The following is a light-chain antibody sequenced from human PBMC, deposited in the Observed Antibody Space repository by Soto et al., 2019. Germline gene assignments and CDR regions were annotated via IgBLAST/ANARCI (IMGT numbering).Light chain of an antibody. CDR2: DAS. CDR1: QSVSSY. J-gene: IGKJ4*01. CDR3: QQRSNWPFLS. V-gene: IGKV3-11*01. Sequence: EIVLTQSPATLSLSPGERATLSCRASQSVSSYLAWYQQKPGQAPRLLIYDASNRATGIPARFSGSGSGTDSPLTISSLEPEDFAVYYCQQRSNWPFLSFGGGTKVEIK.